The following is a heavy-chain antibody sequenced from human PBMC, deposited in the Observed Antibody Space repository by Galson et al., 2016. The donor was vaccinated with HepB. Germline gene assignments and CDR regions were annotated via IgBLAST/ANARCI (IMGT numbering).Heavy chain of an antibody. CDR3: ARGRTTSRNSAFDI. V-gene: IGHV3-23*01. CDR2: ISGSGAST. CDR1: GFTFSSYA. J-gene: IGHJ3*02. D-gene: IGHD2-2*02. Sequence: SLRLSCAASGFTFSSYAMSWVRQAPGKGLEWVSVISGSGASTYYADSVKGRFTISRDNSKNTLYLQVNSLRVEDTAIYYCARGRTTSRNSAFDIWGQGTIVTVSS.